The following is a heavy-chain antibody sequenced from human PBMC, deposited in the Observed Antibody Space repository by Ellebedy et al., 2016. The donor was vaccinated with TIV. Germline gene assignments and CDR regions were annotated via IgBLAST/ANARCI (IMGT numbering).Heavy chain of an antibody. Sequence: GGSLRLXXAASGFTFSSYGMHWVRQAPGKGLEWVAVIWYDGSNKYYADSVKGRFTISRDNPKNTLYLQMNSLRAEDTAVYYCARYGDYVWDLKTDYWGQGTLVTVSS. CDR1: GFTFSSYG. CDR2: IWYDGSNK. V-gene: IGHV3-33*01. D-gene: IGHD4-17*01. CDR3: ARYGDYVWDLKTDY. J-gene: IGHJ4*02.